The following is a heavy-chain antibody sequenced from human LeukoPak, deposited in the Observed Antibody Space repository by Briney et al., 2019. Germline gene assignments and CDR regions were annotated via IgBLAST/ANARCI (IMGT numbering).Heavy chain of an antibody. J-gene: IGHJ4*02. CDR2: IYYSGST. CDR3: ARDASRGWYDY. D-gene: IGHD6-19*01. V-gene: IGHV4-59*01. Sequence: SETLSLTCTVSGGSISSYYWSWIRQPPGKGLEWIGYIYYSGSTNYNPFLKSRVTISVDTSKNQFSLKLSSVTAADTAVYYCARDASRGWYDYWGQGTLVTVSS. CDR1: GGSISSYY.